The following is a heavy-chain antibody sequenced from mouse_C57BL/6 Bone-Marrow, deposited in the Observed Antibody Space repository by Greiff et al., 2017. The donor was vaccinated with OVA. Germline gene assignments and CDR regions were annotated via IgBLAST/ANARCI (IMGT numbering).Heavy chain of an antibody. CDR3: ARDALYDGYFFYAMDY. CDR2: IYPGSGST. J-gene: IGHJ4*01. Sequence: QVQLQQPGAELVKPGASVKMSCKASGYTFTSYWITWVKQRPGQGLEWIGDIYPGSGSTNYNEKFKSKATLTVDTSSSTAYMQLSSLTSEDSAVYYCARDALYDGYFFYAMDYWGQGTSVTVSS. V-gene: IGHV1-55*01. D-gene: IGHD2-3*01. CDR1: GYTFTSYW.